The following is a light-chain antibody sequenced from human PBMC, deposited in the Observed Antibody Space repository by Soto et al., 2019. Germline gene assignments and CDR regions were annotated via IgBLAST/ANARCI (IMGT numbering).Light chain of an antibody. CDR1: QGISNF. J-gene: IGKJ5*01. CDR3: QQSYSTPIT. CDR2: AAS. Sequence: IQFTQSPSSLSASVGDRVTITCRASQGISNFLAWYQQKTGKAPKLLIYAASSLQSGVPSRFSGSGSWTDFSLTISSLQPEDVSTYYCQQSYSTPITFGQGTRLEIK. V-gene: IGKV1-39*01.